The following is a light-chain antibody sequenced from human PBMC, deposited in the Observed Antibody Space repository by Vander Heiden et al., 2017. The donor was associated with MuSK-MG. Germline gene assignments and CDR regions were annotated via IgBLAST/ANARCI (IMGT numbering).Light chain of an antibody. J-gene: IGLJ2*01. CDR1: RGINVGTYQ. CDR3: MNWSSSAVV. V-gene: IGLV5-45*01. Sequence: QAVLSQPAYLPASPVASARTTCTSRRGINVGTYQLYWYQQKPGNPPQYPPGYIVDSDKQQGSGVPSRFSGSNDASANAVILLSAGLQSEDESYYYCMNWSSSAVVFGGGTKLTVL. CDR2: YIVDSDK.